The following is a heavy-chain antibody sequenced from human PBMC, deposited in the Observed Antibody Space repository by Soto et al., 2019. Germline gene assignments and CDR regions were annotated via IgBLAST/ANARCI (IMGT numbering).Heavy chain of an antibody. V-gene: IGHV3-23*01. D-gene: IGHD7-27*01. CDR2: ISGSGGST. Sequence: GGSLRLSCAASGFTFSSYAMSWVRQAPGKGLEWVSAISGSGGSTYYADSVKGRFTISRDNSKNTLYLQMNSLRAEDTAVYYCAKDRRRETGEGGWYFDLWGRGTLVTVSS. J-gene: IGHJ2*01. CDR1: GFTFSSYA. CDR3: AKDRRRETGEGGWYFDL.